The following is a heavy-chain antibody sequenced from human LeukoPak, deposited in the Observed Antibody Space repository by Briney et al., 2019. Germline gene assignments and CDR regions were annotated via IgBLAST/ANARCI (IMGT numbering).Heavy chain of an antibody. CDR2: MNPSGRT. V-gene: IGHV4-34*01. Sequence: SETLSLTCGVYGGSLSGFYWNWIRQPPGKGLEWIGEMNPSGRTTYNPSLKSRVSMSLDTSKNQFSLKLGSVTAADTAVYYCARGLKPYCTNGVCYTGDFWGQGTLVTVSP. CDR3: ARGLKPYCTNGVCYTGDF. D-gene: IGHD2-8*01. CDR1: GGSLSGFY. J-gene: IGHJ4*02.